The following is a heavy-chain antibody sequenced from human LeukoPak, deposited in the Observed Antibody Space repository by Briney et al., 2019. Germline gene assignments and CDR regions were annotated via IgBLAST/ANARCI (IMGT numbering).Heavy chain of an antibody. CDR1: GFTVSSNY. Sequence: PGGSLRLSCAASGFTVSSNYMSWVRRAPGKGLEWVSVIYSGGSTYYADSVKGRFTISRDNSKNTLYLQMNSLRAEDTAVYYCARCIEWGTFDYWGQGTLVTVSS. D-gene: IGHD1-26*01. CDR3: ARCIEWGTFDY. CDR2: IYSGGST. J-gene: IGHJ4*02. V-gene: IGHV3-53*01.